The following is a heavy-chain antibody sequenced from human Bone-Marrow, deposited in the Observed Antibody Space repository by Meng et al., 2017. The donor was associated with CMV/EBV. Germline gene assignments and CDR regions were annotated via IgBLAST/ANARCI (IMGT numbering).Heavy chain of an antibody. V-gene: IGHV3-23*01. CDR3: ARTYYDFWSGWGMDV. Sequence: GESLKISCAASGFTFSSYAMSWVRQAPGKGLEWVSAISGSGGSTYYADSVKGRFTISRDNSKNTLYLQMNSLRAEDTAVYYCARTYYDFWSGWGMDVWGQGTTVPVSS. CDR2: ISGSGGST. CDR1: GFTFSSYA. D-gene: IGHD3-3*01. J-gene: IGHJ6*02.